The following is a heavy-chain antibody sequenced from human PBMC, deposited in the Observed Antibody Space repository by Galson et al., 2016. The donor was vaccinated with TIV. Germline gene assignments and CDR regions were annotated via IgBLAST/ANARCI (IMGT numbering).Heavy chain of an antibody. Sequence: SVKVSCKASGYTFAIYVMHWVRQAPGQGLEWLGWINAGNGNTKYSQKFQGRVSITSDTSASTAYMELSSLRFEDTAVYYCARPPYCGGDCYKYDYWGQGTLVTVSS. CDR1: GYTFAIYV. J-gene: IGHJ4*02. CDR2: INAGNGNT. CDR3: ARPPYCGGDCYKYDY. D-gene: IGHD2-21*01. V-gene: IGHV1-3*01.